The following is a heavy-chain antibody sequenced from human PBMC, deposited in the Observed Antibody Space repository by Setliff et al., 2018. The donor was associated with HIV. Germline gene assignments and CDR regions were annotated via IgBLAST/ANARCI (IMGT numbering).Heavy chain of an antibody. CDR2: IYYSGST. CDR3: AGLDRSSSSGFVDY. V-gene: IGHV4-39*01. Sequence: SETLSLTCAVSGGSISSNTYYWGWIRQPPGKGLEWIGSIYYSGSTYYNPSLKSRVTISVDTSKNQFSLKLSSVTAADTAVYYCAGLDRSSSSGFVDYWGQGTLVTVSS. CDR1: GGSISSNTYY. J-gene: IGHJ4*02. D-gene: IGHD2-2*01.